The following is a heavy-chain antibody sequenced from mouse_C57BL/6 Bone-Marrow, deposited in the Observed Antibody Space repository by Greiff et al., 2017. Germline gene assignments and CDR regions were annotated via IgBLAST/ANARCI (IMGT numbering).Heavy chain of an antibody. CDR1: GYAFTNYL. CDR3: ARGGYGSTNWYFDV. J-gene: IGHJ1*03. V-gene: IGHV1-54*01. D-gene: IGHD1-1*01. Sequence: VQLQQSGAELVRPGTSVKVSCKASGYAFTNYLIEWVKQRPGQGLEWIGVINPGSGGTNYNEKFKGKATLTADKSSSTAYMQLSSLTSEDSAVYFCARGGYGSTNWYFDVWGKGTTVTVSS. CDR2: INPGSGGT.